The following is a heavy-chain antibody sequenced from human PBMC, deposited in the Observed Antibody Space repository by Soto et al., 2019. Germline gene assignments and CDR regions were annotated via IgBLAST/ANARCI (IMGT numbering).Heavy chain of an antibody. CDR2: INHSGST. CDR1: GGSFSGYY. Sequence: SETLSLTCAVYGGSFSGYYWSWIRQPPGKGLEWIGEINHSGSTNYNPSLKSRVTISVDTSKNQFSLKLSSVTAADTAVYYCARDEPSNYDFWSGPNTPGYYGMDVWGQGTTVTVSS. CDR3: ARDEPSNYDFWSGPNTPGYYGMDV. J-gene: IGHJ6*02. D-gene: IGHD3-3*01. V-gene: IGHV4-34*01.